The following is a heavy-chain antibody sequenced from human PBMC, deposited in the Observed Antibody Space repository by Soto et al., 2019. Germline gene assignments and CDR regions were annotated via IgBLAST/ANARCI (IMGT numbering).Heavy chain of an antibody. CDR3: ARGYFDSGHGYDL. CDR2: IFTRDSET. J-gene: IGHJ5*02. D-gene: IGHD3-10*01. V-gene: IGHV5-51*01. CDR1: GDLFDHHW. Sequence: GEFLTIYCTGAGDLFDHHWIGWVRQTPGKGLEWMGLIFTRDSETKTSPSFQGHVSFSVDNSINTVYLQWTSLKTTDTGIYFCARGYFDSGHGYDLWGQGTLVTVSS.